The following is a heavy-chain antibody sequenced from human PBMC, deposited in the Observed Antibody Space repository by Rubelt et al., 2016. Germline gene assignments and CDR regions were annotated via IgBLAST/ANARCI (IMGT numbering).Heavy chain of an antibody. Sequence: GKGLEWVSSISSSSSYIYYADSVKGRFTISRDNAKNSLYLQMNSLRAEDTAVYYCARGYDSSGYLFDYWGQGTLVTVSS. CDR2: ISSSSSYI. V-gene: IGHV3-21*01. J-gene: IGHJ4*02. D-gene: IGHD3-22*01. CDR3: ARGYDSSGYLFDY.